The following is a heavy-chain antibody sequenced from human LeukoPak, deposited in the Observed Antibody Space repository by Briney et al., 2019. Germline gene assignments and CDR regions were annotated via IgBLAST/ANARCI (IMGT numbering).Heavy chain of an antibody. CDR3: AKVLAYYFDY. Sequence: PGGSLRLSCGASGFTFSSYAMSWVRQAPGKGLEWVSAIGSGTYYADSVKGRFTISRDNSKNTLYLQMNSLRAEDTAVYYCAKVLAYYFDYRGQGTLVTVSS. V-gene: IGHV3-23*01. CDR2: IGSGT. CDR1: GFTFSSYA. J-gene: IGHJ4*02.